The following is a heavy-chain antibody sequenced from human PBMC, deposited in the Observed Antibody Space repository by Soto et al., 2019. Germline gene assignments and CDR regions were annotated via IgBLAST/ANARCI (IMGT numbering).Heavy chain of an antibody. V-gene: IGHV3-23*01. CDR3: ETNRNSYDGSGYYPFHLDV. J-gene: IGHJ6*02. D-gene: IGHD3-22*01. CDR1: GFTFSTYP. Sequence: GGSLRLSCAASGFTFSTYPMSWVRQASGKGLEWVSHISGSGGSTYSADSLKGRFTISRDNSKNTLYLKMNSLRAEDTAVYYCETNRNSYDGSGYYPFHLDVRGQGTTVAVSS. CDR2: ISGSGGST.